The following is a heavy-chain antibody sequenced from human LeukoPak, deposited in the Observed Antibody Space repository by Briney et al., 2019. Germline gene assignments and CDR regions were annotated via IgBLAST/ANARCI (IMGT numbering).Heavy chain of an antibody. Sequence: GGSLRLSCAGSKFTVSSNYMSWVRQAPGKGLDWVSGLYSGGIRYYAGSAQGRFSISRESSQRTLYLKMNYLLPEDTAVYYCASGDCTNGICPDYWGQGIQVTVSS. CDR1: KFTVSSNY. V-gene: IGHV3-66*02. CDR2: LYSGGIR. CDR3: ASGDCTNGICPDY. J-gene: IGHJ4*02. D-gene: IGHD2-8*01.